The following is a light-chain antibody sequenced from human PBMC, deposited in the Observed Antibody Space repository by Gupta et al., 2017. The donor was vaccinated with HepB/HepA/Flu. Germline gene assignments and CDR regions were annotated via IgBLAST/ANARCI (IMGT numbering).Light chain of an antibody. J-gene: IGKJ1*01. Sequence: DIQMTPSPSSLSACLGDRVTITCRPSQTIRTYLNWYQQKTGKAPQFRISAASRLQGGVPSRFSCSGGDTDFFLTINGRQPEDLGTYYCQQTSSTPWTFGQGTKVEIK. V-gene: IGKV1-39*01. CDR3: QQTSSTPWT. CDR1: QTIRTY. CDR2: AAS.